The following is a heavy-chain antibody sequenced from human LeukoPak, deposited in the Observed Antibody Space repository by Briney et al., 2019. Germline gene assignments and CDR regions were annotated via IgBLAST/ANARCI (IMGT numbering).Heavy chain of an antibody. D-gene: IGHD6-19*01. J-gene: IGHJ4*02. CDR2: SNHSGST. CDR3: ASYSSGWYRHFDY. Sequence: SETLSLTCAVYGGSFSGYYWSWIRQPPGKGREWIGESNHSGSTSYNPSLKSRVTISLDTSKNQFSLKLSSVTAADTAVYYCASYSSGWYRHFDYWGQGTLVTVSS. V-gene: IGHV4-34*01. CDR1: GGSFSGYY.